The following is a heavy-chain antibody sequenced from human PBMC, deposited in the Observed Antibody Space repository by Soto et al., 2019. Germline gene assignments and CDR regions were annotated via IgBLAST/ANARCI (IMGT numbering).Heavy chain of an antibody. Sequence: GGSLRLSXVTSGFTFTKYSMNWVRQAPGKGLEWVSYISYSGETKYYADSLKGRYAISRDDAKNSVYLQMNSLRDEDTAFYYCVRGVVVVVGSTAENFDHWGQGTLVTVS. V-gene: IGHV3-48*02. J-gene: IGHJ4*02. CDR2: ISYSGETK. D-gene: IGHD2-15*01. CDR1: GFTFTKYS. CDR3: VRGVVVVVGSTAENFDH.